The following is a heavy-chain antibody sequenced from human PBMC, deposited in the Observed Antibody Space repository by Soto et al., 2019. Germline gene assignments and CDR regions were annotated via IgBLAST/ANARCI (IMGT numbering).Heavy chain of an antibody. CDR2: ISGSGGST. D-gene: IGHD3-22*01. CDR1: GSTFSSYA. V-gene: IGHV3-23*01. CDR3: ARDLLGYYDSSGLDY. J-gene: IGHJ4*02. Sequence: GGSLRLSCAASGSTFSSYAMSWVRQAPGKGLEWVSAISGSGGSTYYADSVKGRFTISRDNSKNTLYLQMNSLRAEDTAVYYCARDLLGYYDSSGLDYWGQGTLVTVLL.